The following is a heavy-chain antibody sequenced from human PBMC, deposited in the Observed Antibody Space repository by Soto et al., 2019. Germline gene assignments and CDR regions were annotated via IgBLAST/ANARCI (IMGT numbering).Heavy chain of an antibody. CDR2: IIPIFGTA. J-gene: IGHJ4*02. D-gene: IGHD1-26*01. CDR1: GGTFSSYA. V-gene: IGHV1-69*12. CDR3: ARSGSYYGFGYFDY. Sequence: QVQLVQSGAEVKKPGSSVKVSCKASGGTFSSYAISWVRQAPGQGLEWMGGIIPIFGTANYAQKFQGRVTITADESTSTAYRELSSLRSEDTAVYYCARSGSYYGFGYFDYWGQGTLVTVSS.